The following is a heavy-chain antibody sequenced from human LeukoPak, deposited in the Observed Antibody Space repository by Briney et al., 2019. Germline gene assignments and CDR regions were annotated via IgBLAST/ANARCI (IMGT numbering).Heavy chain of an antibody. V-gene: IGHV4-59*12. CDR3: AREGSGGAFDI. CDR2: IYYSGST. Sequence: SETLSLTCTVSGGSITSYSWSWIRQSPGKGLEWIGYIYYSGSTNYNPSLKSRVTISEDTSKNQFSLKLSSVTAADTAVYYCAREGSGGAFDIWGQGTMVTVSS. CDR1: GGSITSYS. J-gene: IGHJ3*02. D-gene: IGHD3-10*01.